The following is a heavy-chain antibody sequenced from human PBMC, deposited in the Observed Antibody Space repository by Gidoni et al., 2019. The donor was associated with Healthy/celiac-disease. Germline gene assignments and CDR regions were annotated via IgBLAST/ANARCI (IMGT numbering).Heavy chain of an antibody. Sequence: QVRLVGSGGGVVLPGRSLGPSCQASGFTFSSYGMHWVRQAPGKGLEWVAVISYDGSNKYYADSVKGRFTISRDNSKNTLYLQMNSLRAEDTAVYYCAKDDFWSGYYTGLWDYWGQGTLVTVSS. J-gene: IGHJ4*02. V-gene: IGHV3-30*18. CDR2: ISYDGSNK. CDR3: AKDDFWSGYYTGLWDY. D-gene: IGHD3-3*01. CDR1: GFTFSSYG.